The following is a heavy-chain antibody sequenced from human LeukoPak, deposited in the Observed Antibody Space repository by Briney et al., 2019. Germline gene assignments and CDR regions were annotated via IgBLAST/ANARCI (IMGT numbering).Heavy chain of an antibody. V-gene: IGHV3-23*01. CDR3: ARGNGYNMPYYFDY. Sequence: HPGGSLRLSCAASGFSFSDAWMSWVRQAPGKGLEWVSAISGGGGSTYYADSVKGRFTISRDNSKNTLYLQMNSLRAEDTAVYYCARGNGYNMPYYFDYWGQGTLVTVSS. CDR1: GFSFSDAW. CDR2: ISGGGGST. D-gene: IGHD5-24*01. J-gene: IGHJ4*02.